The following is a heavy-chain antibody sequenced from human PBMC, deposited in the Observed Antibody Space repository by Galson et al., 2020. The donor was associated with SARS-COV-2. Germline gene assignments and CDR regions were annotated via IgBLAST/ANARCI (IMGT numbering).Heavy chain of an antibody. J-gene: IGHJ3*02. CDR1: GFTFTNYA. Sequence: QLGESLKISCAASGFTFTNYAIHWVRQAPGKGLEWVAVISHDGRNEVYADSVKGRFTISRDNSENMLLLQMDSLRADDTAVYYCARDVSGGASDIWGQGTMVTVSS. V-gene: IGHV3-30*04. CDR3: ARDVSGGASDI. D-gene: IGHD1-26*01. CDR2: ISHDGRNE.